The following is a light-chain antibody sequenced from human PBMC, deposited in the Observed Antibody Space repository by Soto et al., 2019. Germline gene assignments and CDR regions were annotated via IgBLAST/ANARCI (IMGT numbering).Light chain of an antibody. CDR3: QSYDSSLSGFYV. J-gene: IGLJ1*01. CDR1: SSNIGAGYD. V-gene: IGLV1-40*01. Sequence: SVLTQPPSVSGAPGQRVTISCTGSSSNIGAGYDVHWYQQLPGTAPKLLIYGNSNRPSGVPDRFSGSKSGTSASLAITGLQAEDEADYYCQSYDSSLSGFYVVGTGTKLTVL. CDR2: GNS.